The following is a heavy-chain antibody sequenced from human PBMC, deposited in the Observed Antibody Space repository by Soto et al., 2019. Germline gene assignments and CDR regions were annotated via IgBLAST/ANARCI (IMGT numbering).Heavy chain of an antibody. V-gene: IGHV1-18*04. Sequence: ASVKVSCKASGYTFTSYGISWVLQAPGQGLEWMGWISAYNGNTNYGQKLQGRVTMTTDTSTSTAYMELRSLRSDDTAVYYCARDRALSWWFDPWGQGTLVTVSS. CDR1: GYTFTSYG. D-gene: IGHD3-10*01. CDR3: ARDRALSWWFDP. CDR2: ISAYNGNT. J-gene: IGHJ5*02.